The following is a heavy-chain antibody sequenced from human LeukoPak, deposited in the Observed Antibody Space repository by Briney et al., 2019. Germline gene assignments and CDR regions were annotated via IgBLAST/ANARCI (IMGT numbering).Heavy chain of an antibody. CDR3: AKDYYDSSGLFDY. J-gene: IGHJ4*02. CDR1: GFTFSSYS. D-gene: IGHD3-22*01. Sequence: GGSLRLSCAASGFTFSSYSMNWVRQAPGKGLEWVSAISGSGGSTYYADSVKGRFTISRDNSKNTLYLQMNSLRAEDTAVYYCAKDYYDSSGLFDYWGQGTLVTVSS. V-gene: IGHV3-23*01. CDR2: ISGSGGST.